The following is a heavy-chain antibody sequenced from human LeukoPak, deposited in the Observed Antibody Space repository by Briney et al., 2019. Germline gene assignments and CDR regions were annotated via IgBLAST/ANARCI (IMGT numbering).Heavy chain of an antibody. Sequence: SETLSLTCTVSGDSISTSNSYWGWIRQPPGKGLEWIGSIYYSGSTYYNPSLKSRVTISVDTSKNQFSLKLSSVTAADTAVYYCATHCSGGSCYRGRAFDIWGQGTMVTVSS. CDR3: ATHCSGGSCYRGRAFDI. V-gene: IGHV4-39*07. J-gene: IGHJ3*02. CDR1: GDSISTSNSY. D-gene: IGHD2-15*01. CDR2: IYYSGST.